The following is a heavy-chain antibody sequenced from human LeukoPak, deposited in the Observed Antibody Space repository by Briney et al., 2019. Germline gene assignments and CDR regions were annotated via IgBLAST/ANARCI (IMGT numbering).Heavy chain of an antibody. J-gene: IGHJ4*02. CDR3: ARHVQAGVVVKYFDY. CDR2: INQRRNT. Sequence: PSETLSLTCVVYGETFSGYSWSWIRQPPGKGLEWIGEINQRRNTNYNPSLKSRVTISIDTSKNQFSLKLSSVTAADTAVYYCARHVQAGVVVKYFDYWGQGTLVTVSS. V-gene: IGHV4-34*01. D-gene: IGHD3-22*01. CDR1: GETFSGYS.